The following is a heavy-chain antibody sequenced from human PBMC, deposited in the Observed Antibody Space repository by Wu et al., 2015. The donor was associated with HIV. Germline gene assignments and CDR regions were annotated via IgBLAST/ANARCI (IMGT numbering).Heavy chain of an antibody. J-gene: IGHJ4*02. D-gene: IGHD3-16*01. V-gene: IGHV1-69*04. CDR2: IIPIVGTA. Sequence: QVQLVQSGAEVKKPGSSVKVSCKASGGTFSSSAISWVRQAPGQGLEWMGRIIPIVGTANYAQKFQGRITISTDTSAKTAYLQLRSLKSDDTATYYCAKVVHYYDGWGLDSWGQGTLVTV. CDR3: AKVVHYYDGWGLDS. CDR1: GGTFSSSA.